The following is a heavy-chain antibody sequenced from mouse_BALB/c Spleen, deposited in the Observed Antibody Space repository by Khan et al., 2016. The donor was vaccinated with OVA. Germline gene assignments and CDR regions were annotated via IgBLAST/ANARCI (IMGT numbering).Heavy chain of an antibody. D-gene: IGHD1-1*01. CDR3: ARKNGSDFDY. Sequence: VQLKQSGPELVKPGASVKISCKASGYSFTGYFMNWVMQSHGKSLEWIGRINPHIGETLYNQKFKGKATLTVDASSKTAHMELRSLASEDSAVYYCARKNGSDFDYWGQGTTLTVSS. V-gene: IGHV1-20*02. CDR2: INPHIGET. CDR1: GYSFTGYF. J-gene: IGHJ2*01.